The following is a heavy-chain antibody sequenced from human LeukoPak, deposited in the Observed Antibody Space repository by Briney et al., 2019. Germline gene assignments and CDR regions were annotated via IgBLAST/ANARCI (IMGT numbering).Heavy chain of an antibody. CDR2: IIPILDTP. Sequence: ASVKVSCKASGGTFSSYAIIWVRQAPGQGLEWMGRIIPILDTPIYAQKFEGRVTITADKSTSTVNMELSSLRSDDTAVYYCARGWGEYSFGNEWGXGTQVTVSS. V-gene: IGHV1-69*04. CDR3: ARGWGEYSFGNE. CDR1: GGTFSSYA. D-gene: IGHD5-12*01. J-gene: IGHJ4*01.